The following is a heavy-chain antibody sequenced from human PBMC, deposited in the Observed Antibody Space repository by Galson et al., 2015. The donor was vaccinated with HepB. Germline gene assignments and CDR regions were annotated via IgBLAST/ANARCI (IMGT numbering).Heavy chain of an antibody. D-gene: IGHD6-13*01. CDR2: INPNSGGT. Sequence: SVKVSCKASGYTFTGYYMHWVRQAPGQGLEWMGRINPNSGGTNYAQKFQGRVTMTRDTSISTAYMELSRLRSDDTAVYYCARDLISSWYAGADYWGQGTLVTVSS. J-gene: IGHJ4*02. CDR1: GYTFTGYY. CDR3: ARDLISSWYAGADY. V-gene: IGHV1-2*06.